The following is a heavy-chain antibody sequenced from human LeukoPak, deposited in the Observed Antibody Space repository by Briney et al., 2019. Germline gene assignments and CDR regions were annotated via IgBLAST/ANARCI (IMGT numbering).Heavy chain of an antibody. CDR1: GFTFSSYA. J-gene: IGHJ6*03. D-gene: IGHD5-18*01. CDR3: AKGGGYNYGYYYMDV. Sequence: PGGSLRLSCAASGFTFSSYAMSWVRQAPGKGLEWVSVLSGSGSSTYYADSVKGRFTISRDNSKNTLYLQMSRLRDEDTAVYYCAKGGGYNYGYYYMDVWGKGTTVTVSS. V-gene: IGHV3-23*01. CDR2: LSGSGSST.